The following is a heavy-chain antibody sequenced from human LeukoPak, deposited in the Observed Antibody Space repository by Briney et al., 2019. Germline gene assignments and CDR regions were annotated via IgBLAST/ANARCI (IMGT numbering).Heavy chain of an antibody. CDR2: IYSGDST. CDR1: GFTVSSNY. CDR3: ARDYRGYFDY. J-gene: IGHJ4*02. D-gene: IGHD1-14*01. Sequence: GGSLRLSCAASGFTVSSNYMSWVRQAPGKGLEWVSVIYSGDSTYYADSVKGRFTISRDNSKNTLYPQMNSPRAEDTAVYYCARDYRGYFDYWGQGTLVTVSS. V-gene: IGHV3-53*01.